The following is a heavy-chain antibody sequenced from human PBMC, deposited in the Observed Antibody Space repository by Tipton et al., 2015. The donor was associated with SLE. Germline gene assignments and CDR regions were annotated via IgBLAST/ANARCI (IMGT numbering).Heavy chain of an antibody. Sequence: TLSLTCAVYGGSFSGYYWSWIRQPPGKGLEWIGEINHSRSTNYNPSLKSRVTISVDTSKNQFPLKLSSVTAADTAVYYCARDGLVQSWYFDLWGRGTLVTVSS. V-gene: IGHV4-34*09. CDR1: GGSFSGYY. CDR3: ARDGLVQSWYFDL. J-gene: IGHJ2*01. CDR2: INHSRST. D-gene: IGHD6-6*01.